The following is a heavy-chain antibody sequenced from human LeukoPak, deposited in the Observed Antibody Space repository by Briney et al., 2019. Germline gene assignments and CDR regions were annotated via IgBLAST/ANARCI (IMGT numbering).Heavy chain of an antibody. V-gene: IGHV4-34*01. J-gene: IGHJ4*02. CDR1: GGSFSSYY. D-gene: IGHD6-6*01. CDR2: INHSGSA. Sequence: SETLSLTCAVYGGSFSSYYWSWIRQPPGKGLEWIGEINHSGSANYNPSLKSRVTISVDTSKNQFSLKLSSVTAADTAVYYCARGRGGQLAAYWGQGTLVTVSS. CDR3: ARGRGGQLAAY.